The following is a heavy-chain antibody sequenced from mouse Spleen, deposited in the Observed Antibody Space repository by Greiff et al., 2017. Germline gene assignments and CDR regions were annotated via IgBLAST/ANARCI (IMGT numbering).Heavy chain of an antibody. J-gene: IGHJ4*01. Sequence: QVQLQQPGAELVKPGASVKLSCKASGYTFTSYWMHWVKQRPGQGLEWIGMIHPNSGSTNYNEKFKSKATLTVDKSSSTAYMQLSSLTSEDSAVYYCAIYYGDGRYAMDYWGQGTSVTVSS. V-gene: IGHV1-64*01. D-gene: IGHD1-2*01. CDR1: GYTFTSYW. CDR2: IHPNSGST. CDR3: AIYYGDGRYAMDY.